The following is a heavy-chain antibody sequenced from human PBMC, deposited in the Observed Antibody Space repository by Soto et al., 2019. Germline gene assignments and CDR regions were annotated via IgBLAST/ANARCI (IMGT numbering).Heavy chain of an antibody. CDR1: GGTFKNNG. D-gene: IGHD1-26*01. Sequence: GASVKVSCKASGGTFKNNGVTWVRQAPGQGLEWMGGLIPIFGTPSYAQRFQGRVTIIADESTSTAYMELSSLTSEDTAVYYCAIVRMHFDRTTYSCSRFFDPWRQVTLVAVCS. CDR2: LIPIFGTP. J-gene: IGHJ5*02. CDR3: AIVRMHFDRTTYSCSRFFDP. V-gene: IGHV1-69*13.